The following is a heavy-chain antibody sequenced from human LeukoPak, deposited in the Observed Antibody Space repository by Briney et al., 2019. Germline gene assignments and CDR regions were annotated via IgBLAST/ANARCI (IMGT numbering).Heavy chain of an antibody. Sequence: GGSLRLSCAASGFTFSSYGMHWVRQAPGKGLEWVAFIRYDGSKKYYADSVKGRFTISRDNSKNTLYLQMNSLRAKDTAVYYCEKDYYRGQYCSGGSCYSLGLDAFDIWGQGTMVTVSS. CDR2: IRYDGSKK. V-gene: IGHV3-30*02. CDR3: EKDYYRGQYCSGGSCYSLGLDAFDI. D-gene: IGHD2-15*01. J-gene: IGHJ3*02. CDR1: GFTFSSYG.